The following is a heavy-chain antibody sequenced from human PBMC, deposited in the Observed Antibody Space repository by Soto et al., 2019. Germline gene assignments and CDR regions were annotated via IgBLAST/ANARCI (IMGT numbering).Heavy chain of an antibody. Sequence: SETLSLTCTVSGGSISSYCWSWIRQPPGKGLEWIGYIYYSGSTNYNPSLKSRVTISVDTSKNQFSLKLSSVTAADTAVYYCARRYGGTFDYWGQGTLVTVSS. CDR1: GGSISSYC. V-gene: IGHV4-59*08. D-gene: IGHD2-15*01. CDR3: ARRYGGTFDY. J-gene: IGHJ4*02. CDR2: IYYSGST.